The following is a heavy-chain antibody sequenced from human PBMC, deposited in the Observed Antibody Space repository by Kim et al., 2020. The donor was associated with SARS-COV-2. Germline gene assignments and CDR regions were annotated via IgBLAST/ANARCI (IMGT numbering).Heavy chain of an antibody. CDR2: ISLNNGNK. J-gene: IGHJ4*02. Sequence: ASVKVSCKASGYSFSSYAFSWVRQAPGQGLEWMGWISLNNGNKKYAQKFQGRITMTGDTTMSTAYLELTSLRPDDTAVYYCARWHLSTTAVFDYWGPGTQVTVSS. V-gene: IGHV1-18*01. CDR1: GYSFSSYA. CDR3: ARWHLSTTAVFDY. D-gene: IGHD1-1*01.